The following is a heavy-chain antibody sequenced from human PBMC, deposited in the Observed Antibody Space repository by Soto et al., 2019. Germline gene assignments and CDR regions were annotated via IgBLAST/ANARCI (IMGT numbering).Heavy chain of an antibody. J-gene: IGHJ4*02. Sequence: GGSLRLSCAASGFTFSSYAMHWVRQAPGKGLEWVAVISYDGSNKYYADSVKGRFTISRDNSKNTLYLQMNSLRAEDTAVYYCAKGAQYSGYGYFDYWGQGTLVTVSS. D-gene: IGHD5-12*01. CDR3: AKGAQYSGYGYFDY. CDR2: ISYDGSNK. CDR1: GFTFSSYA. V-gene: IGHV3-30-3*01.